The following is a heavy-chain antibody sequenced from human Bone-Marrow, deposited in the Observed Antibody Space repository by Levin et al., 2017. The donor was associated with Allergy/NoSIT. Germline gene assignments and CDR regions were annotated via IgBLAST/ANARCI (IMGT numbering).Heavy chain of an antibody. CDR3: TKALKTDSRYATGY. Sequence: GGSLRLSCVASGFTFSNYAMNWVRQAPGKGLEWVSYISSSSSTIYYADSVKGRFTISRDNAESSVYLQMNSLRDEDTAVYYCTKALKTDSRYATGYWGQGTLVTVSS. J-gene: IGHJ4*02. CDR1: GFTFSNYA. D-gene: IGHD1-1*01. V-gene: IGHV3-48*02. CDR2: ISSSSSTI.